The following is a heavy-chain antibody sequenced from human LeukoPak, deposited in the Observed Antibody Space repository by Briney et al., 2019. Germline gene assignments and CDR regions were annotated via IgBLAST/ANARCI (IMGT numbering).Heavy chain of an antibody. J-gene: IGHJ2*01. CDR1: GGSISSSSYY. V-gene: IGHV4-39*01. CDR3: ARRGIMITFGDWYFDL. D-gene: IGHD3-16*01. Sequence: SETLSLTCTVSGGSISSSSYYWGWIRQPPGKGLEWIGSIYYSGSTYYNPSLKSRVTISVDTSKNQFSLKLSSVTAADTAMYYCARRGIMITFGDWYFDLWGRGTLVTVSS. CDR2: IYYSGST.